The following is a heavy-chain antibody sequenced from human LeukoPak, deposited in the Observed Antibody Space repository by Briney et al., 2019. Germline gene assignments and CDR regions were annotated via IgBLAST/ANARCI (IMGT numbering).Heavy chain of an antibody. J-gene: IGHJ4*02. CDR3: ARELSSSWHVIDY. CDR1: GYTFTTYG. D-gene: IGHD6-19*01. V-gene: IGHV1-18*01. Sequence: ASVRVSCKASGYTFTTYGINWVRQAPGQGLEWMGWINTYNGVTKYARKPQDRVTLTADRSTDTVYMELRSQRSDDTAVYFCARELSSSWHVIDYWGQGTLVTVSS. CDR2: INTYNGVT.